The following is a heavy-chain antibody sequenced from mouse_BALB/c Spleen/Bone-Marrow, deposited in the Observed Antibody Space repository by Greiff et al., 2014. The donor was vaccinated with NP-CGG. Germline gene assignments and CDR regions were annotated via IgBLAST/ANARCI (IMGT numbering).Heavy chain of an antibody. Sequence: EVNVVESGAELVRSGASVKLSCTASGFNIKDSYMHWVKQRPEQGLEWIGWIDPENGDTEYAPKFQGKATMTADTSSNTAYLQLSSLTSEDTAVYYCNARGDYDFDYFDYWGQGTTLTVSS. CDR2: IDPENGDT. CDR1: GFNIKDSY. D-gene: IGHD2-4*01. J-gene: IGHJ2*01. V-gene: IGHV14-4*02. CDR3: NARGDYDFDYFDY.